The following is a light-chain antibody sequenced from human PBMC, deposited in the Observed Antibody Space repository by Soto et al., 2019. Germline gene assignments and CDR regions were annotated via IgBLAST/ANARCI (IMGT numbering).Light chain of an antibody. Sequence: DIQMPQSPTSLSACVGDNVTIACRASQPISDFLNWYQQKPGKAPVLLIYSIFKLHSGAPSRFSGGGSGTDVTLTSSRLPPNEFSTYYGQQSYSVPHTVGGGTNVEIK. CDR3: QQSYSVPHT. CDR1: QPISDF. CDR2: SIF. V-gene: IGKV1-39*01. J-gene: IGKJ4*01.